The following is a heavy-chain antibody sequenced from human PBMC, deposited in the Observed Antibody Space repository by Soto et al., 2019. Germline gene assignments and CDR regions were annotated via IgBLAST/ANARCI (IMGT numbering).Heavy chain of an antibody. J-gene: IGHJ5*02. CDR2: INHSGST. CDR3: ARSWRVRGVIMCDP. D-gene: IGHD3-10*01. CDR1: GGSFSGYY. V-gene: IGHV4-34*01. Sequence: SETMSLTCAVYGGSFSGYYWSWIRQPPGKGLEWIGEINHSGSTNYNPSLKSRVTISVDTSKNQFSLKLSSVTAADTAVYYCARSWRVRGVIMCDPWGQGTMASVSA.